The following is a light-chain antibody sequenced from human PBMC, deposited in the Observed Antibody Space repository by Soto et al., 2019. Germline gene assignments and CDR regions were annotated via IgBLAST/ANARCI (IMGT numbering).Light chain of an antibody. CDR3: QHRTNWPRT. CDR1: QSVSSY. CDR2: DVS. Sequence: ELVLTQSPATLSLSPGERATLSCMASQSVSSYLAWYQQKPGQDPRLLIYDVSIRATDIPARFSGSGSGTDFTLTISSLEPEDFAMYYCQHRTNWPRTFGGGTKGEIK. V-gene: IGKV3-11*01. J-gene: IGKJ4*01.